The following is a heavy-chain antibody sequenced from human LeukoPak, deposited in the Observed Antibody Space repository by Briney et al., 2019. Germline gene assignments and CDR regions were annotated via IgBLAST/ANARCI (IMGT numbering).Heavy chain of an antibody. J-gene: IGHJ4*02. Sequence: GESLTISCKCSGFTFFSYLIGGVRLVPGKGLEWVGVIYPGASGPKYSPSFPGQVTLSADKSIRPAYLQWSSLKASDTGIYYCARSLPGDHDSIFSWDFWGRGTLVTVSS. CDR2: IYPGASGP. CDR3: ARSLPGDHDSIFSWDF. CDR1: GFTFFSYL. V-gene: IGHV5-51*01. D-gene: IGHD3-22*01.